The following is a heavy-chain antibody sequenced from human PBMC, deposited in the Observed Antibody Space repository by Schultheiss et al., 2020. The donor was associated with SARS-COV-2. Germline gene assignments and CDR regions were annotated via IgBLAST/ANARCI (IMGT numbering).Heavy chain of an antibody. CDR2: INHSGST. CDR1: GGSISSGGYY. CDR3: ARANVVLRFLELYGSGYYYGMDV. V-gene: IGHV4-39*07. Sequence: SETLSLTCTVSGGSISSGGYYWGWIRQPPGKGLEWIGEINHSGSTNYNPSLKSRVTISVDTSKNQFSLKLSSVTAADTAVYYCARANVVLRFLELYGSGYYYGMDVWGQGTTVTVSS. D-gene: IGHD3-3*01. J-gene: IGHJ6*02.